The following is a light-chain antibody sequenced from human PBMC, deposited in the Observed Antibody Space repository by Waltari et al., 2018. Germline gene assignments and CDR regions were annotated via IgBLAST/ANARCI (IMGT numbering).Light chain of an antibody. CDR1: QSVSSY. CDR3: QQRSNWPPGT. CDR2: DAS. J-gene: IGKJ4*01. V-gene: IGKV3-11*01. Sequence: EIVLTQSPAILSLSPGERATLSCRASQSVSSYLAWYQQKPGQAPRLLIYDASNRATGIPARFSGSGSGTDFTLTISSLEPEDFAVYYCQQRSNWPPGTFGGGTKVEIK.